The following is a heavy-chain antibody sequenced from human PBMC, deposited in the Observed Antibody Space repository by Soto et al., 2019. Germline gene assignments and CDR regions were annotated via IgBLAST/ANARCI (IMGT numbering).Heavy chain of an antibody. V-gene: IGHV5-51*01. CDR3: ARPVDTAMVHFDY. CDR1: GYSFTSYW. CDR2: IYPGDSDT. D-gene: IGHD5-18*01. Sequence: GESLKISCKGSGYSFTSYWIGWVRQMPGKGLEWMGIIYPGDSDTRYSPSFQGQVTISADKSISTTYLQWSSLKASDTAMYYCARPVDTAMVHFDYWGQGTLVTVSS. J-gene: IGHJ4*02.